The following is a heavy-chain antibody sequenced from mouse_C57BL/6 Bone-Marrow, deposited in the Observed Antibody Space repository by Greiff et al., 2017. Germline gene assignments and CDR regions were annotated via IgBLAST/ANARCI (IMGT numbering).Heavy chain of an antibody. V-gene: IGHV14-4*01. J-gene: IGHJ2*01. D-gene: IGHD1-1*01. CDR1: GFNIKDDY. CDR2: IDPENGDT. CDR3: TTEHYDY. Sequence: EVHLVESGAELVRPGASVKLSCTASGFNIKDDYMHWVKQRPEQGLEWIGWIDPENGDTEYASKFQGKATITAGTSSNTAYLQLSSLTSEDTAVYYCTTEHYDYWGQGTTLTVSS.